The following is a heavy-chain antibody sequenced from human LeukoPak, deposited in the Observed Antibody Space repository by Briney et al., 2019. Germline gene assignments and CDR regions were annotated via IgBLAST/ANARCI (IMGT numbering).Heavy chain of an antibody. CDR2: ISASGSST. J-gene: IGHJ4*02. CDR1: EFTFSNYA. D-gene: IGHD5-18*01. V-gene: IGHV3-23*01. CDR3: AADTAMVLFDY. Sequence: GGPLRLSCAASEFTFSNYAMSWVRQAPGKGLEWVSGISASGSSTYSADSVKGRFTISRDNSKNTLYLQMNSLRAEDTAVYYCAADTAMVLFDYWGQGTLVTVSS.